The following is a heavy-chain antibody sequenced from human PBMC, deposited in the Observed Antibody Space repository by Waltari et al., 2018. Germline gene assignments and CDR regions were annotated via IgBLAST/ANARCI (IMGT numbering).Heavy chain of an antibody. V-gene: IGHV3-23*01. CDR2: ISGSGNT. J-gene: IGHJ3*02. Sequence: EVQLLESGGGLVQPGGSLRLSCEGSGFPLSGFAMGWGRRAPGEGLEWLSGISGSGNTLHAESVKGRFTISRDNSKNTLYMQLNSLRAEDSAVYHCARGPRLFSSGLEAFDIWGQGTVVTVSS. D-gene: IGHD6-19*01. CDR1: GFPLSGFA. CDR3: ARGPRLFSSGLEAFDI.